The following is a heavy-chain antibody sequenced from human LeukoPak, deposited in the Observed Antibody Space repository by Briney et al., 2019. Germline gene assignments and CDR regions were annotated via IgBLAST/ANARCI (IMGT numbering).Heavy chain of an antibody. J-gene: IGHJ4*02. V-gene: IGHV4-59*08. CDR2: IYYSGST. Sequence: SETLSLTCTVSGGSISSYYRSWIRQPPGKGLEWIGYIYYSGSTNYNPSLKSRVTISVDTSKNQFSLKLSSVTAADTAVYYCARSGTAVAAPSFDYWGQGTLVTVSS. CDR3: ARSGTAVAAPSFDY. D-gene: IGHD6-19*01. CDR1: GGSISSYY.